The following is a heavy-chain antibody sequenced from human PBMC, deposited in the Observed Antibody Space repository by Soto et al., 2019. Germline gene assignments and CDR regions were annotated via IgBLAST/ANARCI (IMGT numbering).Heavy chain of an antibody. Sequence: EVQLVESGGAVVKAGGSLRLSCVGSGFTFSSYNMHWVRQAPGKGLEWVSSISASSTYIHYADSVKGRFTISRDNANNSLYLHMNRLRAADTAVYYCARNGNFYDSGGSRDYWGQGTLVTVSS. D-gene: IGHD3-22*01. CDR1: GFTFSSYN. CDR2: ISASSTYI. CDR3: ARNGNFYDSGGSRDY. J-gene: IGHJ4*02. V-gene: IGHV3-21*01.